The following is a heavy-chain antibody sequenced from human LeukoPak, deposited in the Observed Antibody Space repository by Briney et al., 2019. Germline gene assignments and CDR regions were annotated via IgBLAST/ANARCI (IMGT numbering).Heavy chain of an antibody. V-gene: IGHV3-48*02. CDR1: GFTFSDYA. CDR3: ARVGGNYGLYYFDY. Sequence: GGSLRLSCASSGFTFSDYALHWVRQAPGKGLEWVSYISSSSSTIYYADSVKGRFTISRDNAKNPLYLQMNSLRDEDTAVYYCARVGGNYGLYYFDYWGQGTLVTVSS. D-gene: IGHD1-26*01. J-gene: IGHJ4*02. CDR2: ISSSSSTI.